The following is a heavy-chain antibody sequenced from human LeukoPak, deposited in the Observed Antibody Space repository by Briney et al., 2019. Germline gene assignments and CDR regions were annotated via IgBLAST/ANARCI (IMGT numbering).Heavy chain of an antibody. Sequence: SVKVSCKASGGTFSSYAISWVRQAPGQGLEWMGGIIPIFGTANYAQKFQGRVTMTADESTSTAYMELSSLRSEDTAVYYCARELGNRYNWNDGEGAFDIWGQGTMVTVSS. J-gene: IGHJ3*02. CDR1: GGTFSSYA. D-gene: IGHD1-1*01. CDR3: ARELGNRYNWNDGEGAFDI. CDR2: IIPIFGTA. V-gene: IGHV1-69*13.